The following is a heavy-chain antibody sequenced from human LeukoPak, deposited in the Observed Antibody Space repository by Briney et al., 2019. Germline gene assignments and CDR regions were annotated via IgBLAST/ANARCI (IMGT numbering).Heavy chain of an antibody. Sequence: GGSLRLSCTASGFTFSLHWMTWVRQAPEKGLEWVANIKEDASEKDYVDSVKGRFTISRDNGKNSLYLQMNSLRGEDTAVYYCARLNWNYADYWGQGTLVTVSS. J-gene: IGHJ4*02. CDR3: ARLNWNYADY. D-gene: IGHD3-3*01. CDR2: IKEDASEK. CDR1: GFTFSLHW. V-gene: IGHV3-7*01.